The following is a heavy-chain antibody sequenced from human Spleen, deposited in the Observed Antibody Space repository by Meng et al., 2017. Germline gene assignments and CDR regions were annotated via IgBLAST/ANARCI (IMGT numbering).Heavy chain of an antibody. D-gene: IGHD4-17*01. CDR2: INVGNGAT. J-gene: IGHJ4*02. CDR3: ARGLGTVTTYDY. CDR1: GYTFTTYA. V-gene: IGHV1-3*01. Sequence: ASVKVSCKTSGYTFTTYALHWVRQAPGQRLEWMGWINVGNGATKYSQKFQGRVTMTRNTSISTAYMELSSLRSEDTAVYYCARGLGTVTTYDYWGQGTLVTVSS.